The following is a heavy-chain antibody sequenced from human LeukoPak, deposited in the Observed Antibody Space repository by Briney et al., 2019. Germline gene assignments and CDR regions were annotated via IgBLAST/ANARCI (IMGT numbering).Heavy chain of an antibody. CDR1: GFTFISYT. D-gene: IGHD6-13*01. CDR2: IYSGGST. CDR3: ARDEVDISSSSWTYYFDD. Sequence: HAGGSLRLSCAASGFTFISYTMSWVRQAPGKGLEWVSVIYSGGSTYYADSVKGRFTISRDNSKNTLYLQMNSLRAEDTAVYYCARDEVDISSSSWTYYFDDWGQGTLVTVSS. J-gene: IGHJ4*02. V-gene: IGHV3-66*01.